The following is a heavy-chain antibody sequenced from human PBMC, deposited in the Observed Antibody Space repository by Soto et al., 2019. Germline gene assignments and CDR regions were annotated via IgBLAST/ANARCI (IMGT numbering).Heavy chain of an antibody. CDR2: IGVTAGST. D-gene: IGHD1-1*01. V-gene: IGHV3-23*01. J-gene: IGHJ4*02. CDR1: RFTFSNFA. CDR3: AKVMYTWNDVAAFDS. Sequence: AHLSESGGGLQQPGGSLKLSCEASRFTFSNFAMSWVRQAPGKGLEWISTIGVTAGSTYYTDSVRGRFTISRDNSKNTLYLEMNSLRAEDTALYYCAKVMYTWNDVAAFDSWGQGTLVAFSS.